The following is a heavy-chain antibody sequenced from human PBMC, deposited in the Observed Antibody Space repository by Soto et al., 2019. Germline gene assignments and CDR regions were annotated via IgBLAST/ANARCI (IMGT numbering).Heavy chain of an antibody. Sequence: ASGQVSCKVSGSTLSDLSMHLVRQPPGKGHEGKRGFDPEDGETIYAQKFQGRVTMTEDTSTDTAYMELSSLRSEDTAVYYCATVGYDFWSGYYPRGAFDIWGQGTKATV. J-gene: IGHJ3*02. V-gene: IGHV1-24*01. CDR2: FDPEDGET. CDR3: ATVGYDFWSGYYPRGAFDI. D-gene: IGHD3-3*01. CDR1: GSTLSDLS.